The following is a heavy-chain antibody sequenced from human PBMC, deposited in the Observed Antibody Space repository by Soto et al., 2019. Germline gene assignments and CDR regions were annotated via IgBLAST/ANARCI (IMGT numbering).Heavy chain of an antibody. CDR2: ISSTTNYI. Sequence: GSLRLSCAASGFTFTRYSMNWVRQAPGKGLEWVSSISSTTNYIYYGDSMKGRFTISRDNAKNSLYLEMNSLRAEDTAVYYCARESEDLTSNFDYWGQGTLVNVSS. J-gene: IGHJ4*02. CDR3: ARESEDLTSNFDY. CDR1: GFTFTRYS. V-gene: IGHV3-21*06.